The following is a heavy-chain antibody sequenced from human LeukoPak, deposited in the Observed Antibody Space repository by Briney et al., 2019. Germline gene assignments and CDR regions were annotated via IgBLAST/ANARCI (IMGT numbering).Heavy chain of an antibody. D-gene: IGHD3-10*02. J-gene: IGHJ6*02. V-gene: IGHV1-8*01. CDR2: MKPNSGNT. CDR3: ARGPVEAVFGVSTED. CDR1: GYTFTSYN. Sequence: ASVKVSFKASGYTFTSYNINWVRQATGQGLEWMGWMKPNSGNTGYAQKFQGRVSMTRDTSISTAYMELSSLRSEDTAVYYCARGPVEAVFGVSTEDWGQGTTVTVSS.